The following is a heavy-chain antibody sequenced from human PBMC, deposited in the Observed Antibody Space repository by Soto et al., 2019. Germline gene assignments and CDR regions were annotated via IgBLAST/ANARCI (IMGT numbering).Heavy chain of an antibody. Sequence: QVQLVESGGGVVQPGRSLRLSCAASGFTFSNYGMHWVRQGPGKGLEWVAVISYDGSNKYYADSVRGRFTISRDNSKNTLYLPINSLRAEDTAVYYCATSEYSRNWYYFDYWGQGTLVTVSS. CDR3: ATSEYSRNWYYFDY. CDR1: GFTFSNYG. V-gene: IGHV3-30*03. J-gene: IGHJ4*02. D-gene: IGHD6-13*01. CDR2: ISYDGSNK.